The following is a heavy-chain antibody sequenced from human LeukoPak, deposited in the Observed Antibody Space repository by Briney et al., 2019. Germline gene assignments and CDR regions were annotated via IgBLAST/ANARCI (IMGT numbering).Heavy chain of an antibody. CDR2: INAGNGNT. CDR3: AKPYSSGWYNGEYFQH. J-gene: IGHJ1*01. D-gene: IGHD6-19*01. V-gene: IGHV1-3*03. Sequence: VASVKVSCKASGYTFTSYTIHWVRQAPGQRLEWMGWINAGNGNTKYSQEFQDRVTITRDTSASTGYMELGSLRSEDMAVYYCAKPYSSGWYNGEYFQHWGQGTLVTVSS. CDR1: GYTFTSYT.